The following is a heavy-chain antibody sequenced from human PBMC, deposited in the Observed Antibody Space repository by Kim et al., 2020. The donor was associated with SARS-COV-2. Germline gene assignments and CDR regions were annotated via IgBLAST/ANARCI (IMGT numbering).Heavy chain of an antibody. D-gene: IGHD3-10*01. Sequence: SETLSLTCTVSGGSVSSGSYYWSWIRQPPGKGLEWIGYIYYSGSTNYNPSLKSRVTISVDTSKNQFSLKLSSVTAADTAVYYCARDHTAMVRGGGFDPWGQGTLVTVSS. V-gene: IGHV4-61*01. CDR1: GGSVSSGSYY. CDR3: ARDHTAMVRGGGFDP. CDR2: IYYSGST. J-gene: IGHJ5*02.